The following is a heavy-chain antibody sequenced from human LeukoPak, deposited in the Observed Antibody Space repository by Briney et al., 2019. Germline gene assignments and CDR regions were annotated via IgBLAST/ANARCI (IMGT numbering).Heavy chain of an antibody. Sequence: SQTLSLTCAVSGGSISSGGYCWSWIRQPPGKGLEWIGYIYHSGSTYYNPSLKSRVTISVDWSKNQFSLKLSSVTAADTAVYYCASSLAADYYFDYWGQGTLVTVSS. CDR3: ASSLAADYYFDY. J-gene: IGHJ4*02. D-gene: IGHD3-3*02. CDR2: IYHSGST. CDR1: GGSISSGGYC. V-gene: IGHV4-30-2*01.